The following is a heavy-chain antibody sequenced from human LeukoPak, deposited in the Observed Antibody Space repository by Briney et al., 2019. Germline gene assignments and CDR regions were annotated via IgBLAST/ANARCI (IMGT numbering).Heavy chain of an antibody. J-gene: IGHJ4*02. CDR3: ARVGAIVARLPHFDY. Sequence: GGSLRLSCAASGFTFSSYNMNWVRQAPGKGLVWVSRINSDGGRTIYADSVKGRFTVSRDNAKNTLYLQMNSLRAEDTAVYYCARVGAIVARLPHFDYWGQGTLVTVSS. CDR1: GFTFSSYN. D-gene: IGHD5-12*01. V-gene: IGHV3-74*01. CDR2: INSDGGRT.